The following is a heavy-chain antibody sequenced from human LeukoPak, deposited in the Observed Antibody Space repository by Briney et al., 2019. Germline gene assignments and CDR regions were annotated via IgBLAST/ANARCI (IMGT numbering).Heavy chain of an antibody. CDR2: ISPNSGGT. V-gene: IGHV1-2*02. CDR1: GYIFTSYY. Sequence: GASVKVSCKASGYIFTSYYMHWVRQAPGQGLEWMGWISPNSGGTNYAQQFQGRVNMTRETSIHTAYMELSNLGGDDTAVYYCATWGQGGSFHIWGQGTLVSVSS. D-gene: IGHD3-16*01. J-gene: IGHJ3*02. CDR3: ATWGQGGSFHI.